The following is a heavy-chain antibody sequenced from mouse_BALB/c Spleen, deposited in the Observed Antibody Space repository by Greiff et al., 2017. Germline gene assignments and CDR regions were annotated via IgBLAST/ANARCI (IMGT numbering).Heavy chain of an antibody. CDR3: ARGGLRRWFAY. CDR1: GYSITSDYA. V-gene: IGHV3-2*02. CDR2: ISYSGST. J-gene: IGHJ3*01. D-gene: IGHD2-4*01. Sequence: EVKLVESGPGLVKPSQSLSLTCTVTGYSITSDYAWNWIRQFPGNKLEWMGYISYSGSTSYNPSLKSRISITRDTSKNQFFLQLNSVTTEDTATYYCARGGLRRWFAYWGQGTLVTVSA.